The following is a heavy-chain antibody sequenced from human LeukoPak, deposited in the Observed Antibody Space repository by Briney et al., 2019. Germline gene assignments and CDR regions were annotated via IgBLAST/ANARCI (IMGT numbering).Heavy chain of an antibody. CDR1: GGSISSSSYY. CDR2: IYDNRSS. Sequence: AAETLSLTCTVSGGSISSSSYYWPWVRQPPGKGREWIGSIYDNRSSYYNPPLKRLVTISVDTSKTQVSLKLSSVTAADTAVYYCARQNRGYDGDYWGQGTLVRVSS. V-gene: IGHV4-39*01. J-gene: IGHJ4*02. CDR3: ARQNRGYDGDY. D-gene: IGHD5-12*01.